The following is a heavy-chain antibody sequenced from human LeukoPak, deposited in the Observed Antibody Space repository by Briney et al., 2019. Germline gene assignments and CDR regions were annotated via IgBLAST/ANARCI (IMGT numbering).Heavy chain of an antibody. V-gene: IGHV3-48*01. Sequence: GGSLRLSCAASGFTFSSYGMHWVRLAPGKGLEWLSYISGSSRTKQYADSVKGRFTISRDNAKNSVYLQMNSLRAEDTAVYYCARDDRWAFDYWGQGTLVTVSS. CDR1: GFTFSSYG. CDR3: ARDDRWAFDY. J-gene: IGHJ4*02. CDR2: ISGSSRTK. D-gene: IGHD3-16*02.